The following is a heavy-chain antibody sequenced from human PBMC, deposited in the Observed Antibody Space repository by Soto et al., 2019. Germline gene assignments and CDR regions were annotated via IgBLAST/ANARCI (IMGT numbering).Heavy chain of an antibody. D-gene: IGHD1-1*01. V-gene: IGHV1-24*01. J-gene: IGHJ3*01. CDR1: GYTLSELS. CDR3: AMQMEWEAFDV. Sequence: QVQLIQSGAEVKKPGASLKVSCKVSGYTLSELSIHWVRQAPGEGLEWVGGFDPEGGETFYAQRFQGRVAMTEDTSTDTAYMELSSLRSDDTALYYCAMQMEWEAFDVWGQGTLVTVSS. CDR2: FDPEGGET.